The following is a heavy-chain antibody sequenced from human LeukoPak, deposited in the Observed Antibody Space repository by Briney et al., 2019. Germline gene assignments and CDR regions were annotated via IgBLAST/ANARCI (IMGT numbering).Heavy chain of an antibody. CDR1: GLTFSSYA. Sequence: GGSLRLSCAASGLTFSSYAMSWVRQAPGKGLEWVSGMSGSGGRTYYADSVKGRFTISRDNSKNTLYLQMNSLRAEDTAVYYCARDVWTGVAVSDYWGEGTLVTVSS. CDR2: MSGSGGRT. V-gene: IGHV3-23*01. J-gene: IGHJ4*02. CDR3: ARDVWTGVAVSDY. D-gene: IGHD6-19*01.